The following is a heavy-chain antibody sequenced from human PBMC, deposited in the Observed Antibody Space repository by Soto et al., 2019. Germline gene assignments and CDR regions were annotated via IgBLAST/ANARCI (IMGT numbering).Heavy chain of an antibody. J-gene: IGHJ6*02. V-gene: IGHV4-4*02. CDR1: GDSISSNNW. D-gene: IGHD3-22*01. CDR3: TTTDYDDSSGYYNLNV. CDR2: IHHSGST. Sequence: PSETLSLTCAVSGDSISSNNWWSWVRQPPGKGLEWIGEIHHSGSTNYNPSLKSRVTISVDKSKNQFSLKLTSVTAADTAVYYCTTTDYDDSSGYYNLNVWGQGTTVTVSS.